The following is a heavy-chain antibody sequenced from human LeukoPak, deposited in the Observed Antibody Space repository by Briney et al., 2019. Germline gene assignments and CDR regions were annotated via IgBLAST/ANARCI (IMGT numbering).Heavy chain of an antibody. CDR1: GYSISSNYH. Sequence: SETLSLTCTVSGYSISSNYHWGWIRQPPGKGLEWIGYVYHSGITSFNPSLKSRVTISLDTSKSQFSLKLTSVTTSDTAIYYCANGGKINVDSWGQGTLVTVSS. V-gene: IGHV4-38-2*02. J-gene: IGHJ4*02. CDR2: VYHSGIT. CDR3: ANGGKINVDS. D-gene: IGHD3-16*01.